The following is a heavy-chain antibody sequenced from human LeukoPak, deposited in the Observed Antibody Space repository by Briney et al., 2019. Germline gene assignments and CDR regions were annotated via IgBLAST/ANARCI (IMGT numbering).Heavy chain of an antibody. D-gene: IGHD6-19*01. CDR1: GFTFNSYA. V-gene: IGHV3-23*01. Sequence: GSPRLSCAASGFTFNSYAMSWVRQASGKGLGWVSAISGSGGSTYYADSVQGRFTISRDNSKNTLYLQMNSLRAEDTAVYYCAKDSAPDSSGWYDWFDPWGQGTLVTVSS. CDR3: AKDSAPDSSGWYDWFDP. CDR2: ISGSGGST. J-gene: IGHJ5*02.